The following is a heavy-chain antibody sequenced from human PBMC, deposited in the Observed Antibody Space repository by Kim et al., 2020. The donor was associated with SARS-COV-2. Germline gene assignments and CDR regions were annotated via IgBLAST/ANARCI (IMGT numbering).Heavy chain of an antibody. V-gene: IGHV1-46*01. CDR3: ARGSGSSGPLDH. CDR1: GYTFTSYY. J-gene: IGHJ4*02. CDR2: INPTGGGT. Sequence: ASVKVSCKASGYTFTSYYMDWVRQAPGQGFEWMGIINPTGGGTNYAQNFQGRVTMTRDTSTSTVYVELSSLKSEDTAVYYCARGSGSSGPLDHWGQGTLVTVSS. D-gene: IGHD1-26*01.